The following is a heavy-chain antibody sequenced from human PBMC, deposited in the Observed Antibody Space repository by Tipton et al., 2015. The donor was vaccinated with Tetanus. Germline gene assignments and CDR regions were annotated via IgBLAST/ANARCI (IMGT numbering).Heavy chain of an antibody. V-gene: IGHV4-31*03. CDR2: IYNSGST. J-gene: IGHJ4*02. D-gene: IGHD1-26*01. Sequence: TLSLTCTVSGGSISSGGYYWSWIRQHPGKGLERIGDIYNSGSTYYNPSLKSRVTISVDTPKNQFSLKLNSVTAADTAVYYCARDQARGARGWNYFDYWGQGSLVTVSS. CDR1: GGSISSGGYY. CDR3: ARDQARGARGWNYFDY.